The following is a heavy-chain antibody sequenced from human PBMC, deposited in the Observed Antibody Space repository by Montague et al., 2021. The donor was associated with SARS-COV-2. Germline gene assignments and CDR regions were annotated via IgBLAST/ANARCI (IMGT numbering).Heavy chain of an antibody. J-gene: IGHJ4*02. CDR2: INHRGTS. V-gene: IGHV4-34*01. Sequence: SETLSLTCAAYGGSFSDYFWTWIRQPPGKGLEWIGEINHRGTSNYNPSLKSRVSISVDTSKNQFSLCLGSVTAADTAVYYCARGRQHFNMIVVVMTGEEYYFDXWGQGTLVTVSS. D-gene: IGHD3-22*01. CDR1: GGSFSDYF. CDR3: ARGRQHFNMIVVVMTGEEYYFDX.